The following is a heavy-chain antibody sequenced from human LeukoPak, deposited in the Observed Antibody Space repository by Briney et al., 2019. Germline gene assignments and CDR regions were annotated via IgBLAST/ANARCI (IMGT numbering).Heavy chain of an antibody. J-gene: IGHJ4*02. CDR2: IKRETDGGTT. D-gene: IGHD6-13*01. CDR3: AKDYLAAADY. Sequence: GGSLRLSCAVSGLSLRNVWMNWLRQAPGKGLEWVGLIKRETDGGTTDFAAPVKGRFTISRDDSKNTLYLQMNRLTSEDTAVYYCAKDYLAAADYWGQGTLVTVSS. V-gene: IGHV3-15*07. CDR1: GLSLRNVW.